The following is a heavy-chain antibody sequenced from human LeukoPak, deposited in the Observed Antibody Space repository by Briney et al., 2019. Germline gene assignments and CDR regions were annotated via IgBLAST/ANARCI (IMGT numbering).Heavy chain of an antibody. CDR3: ASEQFNL. CDR1: GFTFSLYS. J-gene: IGHJ5*02. CDR2: ISSSSSYM. Sequence: GGSLSLSCAASGFTFSLYSMNWVRQAPGKGLEWVSYISSSSSYMYYADSVKGRFIISRDNANNSLYLQMNSLRAEDTAVYYCASEQFNLWGQGTLVTVSS. V-gene: IGHV3-21*01.